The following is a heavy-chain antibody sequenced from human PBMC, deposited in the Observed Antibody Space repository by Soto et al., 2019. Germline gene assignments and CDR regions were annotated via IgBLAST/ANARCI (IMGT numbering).Heavy chain of an antibody. CDR1: GGTFSSYT. CDR2: IIPILGIA. J-gene: IGHJ3*02. CDR3: VSAGSDWGSGAFSI. Sequence: SVKVSCKASGGTFSSYTISWVRQAPGQGLEWMGRIIPILGIANYAQKFQGRVTITADKSTSTAYMELSSLRSEDTAVYYWVSAGSDWGSGAFSISGQGTMVPVSS. D-gene: IGHD7-27*01. V-gene: IGHV1-69*02.